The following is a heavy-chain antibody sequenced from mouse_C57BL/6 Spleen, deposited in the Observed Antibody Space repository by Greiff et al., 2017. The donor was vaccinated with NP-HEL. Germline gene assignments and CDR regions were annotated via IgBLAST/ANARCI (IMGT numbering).Heavy chain of an antibody. D-gene: IGHD2-3*01. V-gene: IGHV1-22*01. CDR1: GYTFTDYN. Sequence: EVKLQQSGPELVKPGASVKMSCKASGYTFTDYNMHWVKQSHGKSLEWIGYINPNNGGTSYNQKFKGKATLTVNKSSSTAYMELRSLTSEDSAVYYCARGGYYPDYAMDYWGQGTSVTVSS. CDR2: INPNNGGT. CDR3: ARGGYYPDYAMDY. J-gene: IGHJ4*01.